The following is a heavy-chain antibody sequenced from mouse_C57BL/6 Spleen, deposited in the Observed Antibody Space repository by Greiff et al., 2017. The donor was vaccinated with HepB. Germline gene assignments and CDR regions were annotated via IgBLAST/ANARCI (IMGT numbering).Heavy chain of an antibody. V-gene: IGHV1-82*01. CDR2: IYPGDGDT. CDR3: ARTVITTVFDY. CDR1: GYAFSSSW. J-gene: IGHJ2*01. Sequence: QVQLQQSGPELVKPGASVKISCKASGYAFSSSWMNWVKQRPGKGLEWIGRIYPGDGDTNYNGKFKGKATLTADKSSSTAYMQLSSLTSEYSAVYFCARTVITTVFDYWGQGTTLTVSS. D-gene: IGHD1-1*01.